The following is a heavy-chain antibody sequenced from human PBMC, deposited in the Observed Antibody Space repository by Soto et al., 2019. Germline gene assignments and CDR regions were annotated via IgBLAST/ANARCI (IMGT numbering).Heavy chain of an antibody. J-gene: IGHJ6*03. D-gene: IGHD3-10*01. V-gene: IGHV3-11*01. CDR1: GFTFSDYY. CDR3: ARTMGRGVMTLQHYSHMDV. CDR2: ISTSGSTI. Sequence: QVQLVESGGGLVKPGGSLRLSCAASGFTFSDYYMSWIRQAPGKGLEWVSYISTSGSTIYYADSVKGRFTISRDNAKNPLYMQINRLSAEDTAVYYCARTMGRGVMTLQHYSHMDVWGKGTTVTVSS.